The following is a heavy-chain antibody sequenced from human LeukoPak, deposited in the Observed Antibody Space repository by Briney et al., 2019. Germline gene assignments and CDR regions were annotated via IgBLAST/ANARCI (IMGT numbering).Heavy chain of an antibody. Sequence: PGGSLRLSCVASGLTFTNAYMSWVRQAPGKGLEGLGRVNTNADGGTTDSAAPLEGRISISRDDSTSTVYLQITGMKVDDSGVFYCTTAFPDCTSALCTGSWGQGTLVTVSS. D-gene: IGHD2-8*02. CDR3: TTAFPDCTSALCTGS. CDR1: GLTFTNAY. V-gene: IGHV3-15*01. J-gene: IGHJ5*02. CDR2: VNTNADGGTT.